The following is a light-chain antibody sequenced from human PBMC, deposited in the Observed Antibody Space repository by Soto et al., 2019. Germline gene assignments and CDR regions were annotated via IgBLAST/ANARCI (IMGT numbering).Light chain of an antibody. V-gene: IGLV2-18*02. J-gene: IGLJ2*01. Sequence: QSALTQPPSVSGSPGQSVAISCTGTSSDVGSSNCVSWYHQPPGTAPKLMIYDVNNRPSGVPDRFSGSKSGNTASLTISGLQAEDEGDYYCSSYTSSSTYVFGTGTKLTVL. CDR1: SSDVGSSNC. CDR3: SSYTSSSTYV. CDR2: DVN.